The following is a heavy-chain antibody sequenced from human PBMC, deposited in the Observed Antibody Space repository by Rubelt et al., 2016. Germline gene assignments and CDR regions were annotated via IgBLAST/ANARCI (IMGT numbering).Heavy chain of an antibody. Sequence: EVQLVQSGAEVKKPGESLKISCKGSGYSFTSYWIGWVRQMPGKGLELMRLSYPGDSDTRYSPSFQGQAADSADKSISTAYLQWSSLKASDTAMYYCARVTTVTNDNWFDPWGQGTLVTVSS. J-gene: IGHJ5*02. CDR3: ARVTTVTNDNWFDP. CDR2: SYPGDSDT. V-gene: IGHV5-51*01. CDR1: GYSFTSYW. D-gene: IGHD4-17*01.